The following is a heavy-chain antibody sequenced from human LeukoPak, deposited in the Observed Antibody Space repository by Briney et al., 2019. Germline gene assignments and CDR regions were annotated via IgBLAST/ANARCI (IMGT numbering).Heavy chain of an antibody. D-gene: IGHD2-2*01. Sequence: GGGLRVSCAESGFTFSRDAMSGVREAPGKGLEWVPAISGRGGSTYYADSVKGRFTISRDNSKNTLYLQMNSLRAEDTAVYYCAKDVSSMDYWGQGTLVTVSS. CDR3: AKDVSSMDY. CDR2: ISGRGGST. CDR1: GFTFSRDA. J-gene: IGHJ4*02. V-gene: IGHV3-23*01.